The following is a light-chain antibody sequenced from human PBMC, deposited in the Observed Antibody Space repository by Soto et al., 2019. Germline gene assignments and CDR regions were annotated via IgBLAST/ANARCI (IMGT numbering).Light chain of an antibody. CDR2: AAS. V-gene: IGKV1-5*01. Sequence: DIQMTQSPSSVSASVGDRVTITCRASQSISTWLAWYQQKPGKAPKLLIYAASTLESGVPSRFSATVSGTEFSLTITSLQPEDFATYYCQQLFDSPITFGQGTRLEIK. J-gene: IGKJ5*01. CDR3: QQLFDSPIT. CDR1: QSISTW.